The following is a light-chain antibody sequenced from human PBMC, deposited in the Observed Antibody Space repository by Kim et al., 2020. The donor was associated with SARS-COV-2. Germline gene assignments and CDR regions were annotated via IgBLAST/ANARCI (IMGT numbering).Light chain of an antibody. CDR1: DVGSKS. Sequence: APGKTAWMTGGRSDVGSKSVCWYQQKPGGAPVLVIYYESVRPSGIPERFSGSNTGNTATLTISRVEVGEEADYYCQMWDSSSDHWVFGGGTQLTVL. CDR2: YES. J-gene: IGLJ3*02. CDR3: QMWDSSSDHWV. V-gene: IGLV3-21*04.